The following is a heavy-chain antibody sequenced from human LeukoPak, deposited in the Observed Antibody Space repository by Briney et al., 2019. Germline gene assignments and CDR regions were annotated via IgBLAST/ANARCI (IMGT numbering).Heavy chain of an antibody. D-gene: IGHD3-22*01. V-gene: IGHV4-4*07. CDR1: GGSISSYY. CDR3: ARHYDSADFEYYYDSSGPYNWFDP. J-gene: IGHJ5*02. Sequence: SETLSLTCTVSGGSISSYYWSWIRQPAGKGLEWIGRIYTSGSTNYNPSLKSRVTISVDTSKNQFSLKLSSVTAADTAVYYCARHYDSADFEYYYDSSGPYNWFDPWGQGTLVTVSS. CDR2: IYTSGST.